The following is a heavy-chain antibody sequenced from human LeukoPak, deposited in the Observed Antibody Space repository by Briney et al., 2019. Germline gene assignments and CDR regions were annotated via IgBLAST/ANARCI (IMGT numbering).Heavy chain of an antibody. D-gene: IGHD5-18*01. CDR3: ARDGAPVHTAMPD. CDR1: GDSVSSNSAA. CDR2: TYYRSKWSS. Sequence: SQTLSLTCAISGDSVSSNSAAWNWIRQSPSRGLEWLGRTYYRSKWSSDYAVSVKSRITINPGTSKNQFSLQLNSVTPENTAVYYCARDGAPVHTAMPDWGQGTLVTVSS. V-gene: IGHV6-1*01. J-gene: IGHJ4*02.